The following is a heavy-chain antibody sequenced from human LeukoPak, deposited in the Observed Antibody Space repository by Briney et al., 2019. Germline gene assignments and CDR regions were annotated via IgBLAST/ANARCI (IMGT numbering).Heavy chain of an antibody. CDR3: ARDTPLRREAPFDY. V-gene: IGHV3-30*02. Sequence: GGSLRLSCAASGFTFSKYGMHWVRQAPGEGLEWVTFIRYDGINKYYADSLKGRFTISRDNSKNTLYLQMNRLSAEDTAVYYCARDTPLRREAPFDYWGQGTLVTVSS. D-gene: IGHD1-26*01. CDR1: GFTFSKYG. J-gene: IGHJ4*02. CDR2: IRYDGINK.